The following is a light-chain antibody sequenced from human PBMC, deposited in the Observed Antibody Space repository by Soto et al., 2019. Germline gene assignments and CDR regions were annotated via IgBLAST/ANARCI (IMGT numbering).Light chain of an antibody. CDR2: EAS. V-gene: IGKV1-39*01. CDR3: HQTYSPPDT. CDR1: QSIDTH. J-gene: IGKJ1*01. Sequence: DIRMTQSPSSLSASVGDRVTITCRASQSIDTHLNWYQQHPGKAPNALIYEASNLQSGVPSRFSGSGSGTDFTLTISGLPPGGSASYYCHQTYSPPDTFGQGTKVEIK.